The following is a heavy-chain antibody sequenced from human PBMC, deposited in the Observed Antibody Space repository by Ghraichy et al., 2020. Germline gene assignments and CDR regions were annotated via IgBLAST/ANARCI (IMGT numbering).Heavy chain of an antibody. D-gene: IGHD6-19*01. V-gene: IGHV3-23*01. Sequence: GGSLRLSCAASGFAFSSYAMSWVRQAPGKGLEWVSGTSASGVNAYYGDSVKGRFTISRDNSKNSLYLEMNSLRAEDTAVYYCARDLGGGWYFDYWGQGALVTVSS. CDR2: TSASGVNA. J-gene: IGHJ4*02. CDR3: ARDLGGGWYFDY. CDR1: GFAFSSYA.